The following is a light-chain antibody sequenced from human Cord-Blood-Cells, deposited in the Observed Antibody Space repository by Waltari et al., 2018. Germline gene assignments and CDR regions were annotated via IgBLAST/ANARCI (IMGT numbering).Light chain of an antibody. V-gene: IGLV3-21*04. CDR1: NIGSKS. J-gene: IGLJ2*01. Sequence: SSVLTQPPSVSVAPGKTARITCGGNNIGSKSVHWYQQKPGQAPVLVIYYASDRPSGIPERFSGSNSGNTATLTISRVEAGDEADYYCQVWDSSSDHVVFGGGTKLTVL. CDR2: YAS. CDR3: QVWDSSSDHVV.